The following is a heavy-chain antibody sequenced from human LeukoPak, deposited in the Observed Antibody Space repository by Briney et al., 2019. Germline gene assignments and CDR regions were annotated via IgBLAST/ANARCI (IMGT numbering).Heavy chain of an antibody. CDR3: ARELIRGVPAFDI. D-gene: IGHD3-10*01. Sequence: SETLSLTCTVSGGSISSYYWGWIRQPPGKGLEWIGSMYYSGSTHYNPSLKSRLTISVDTSKNQFSLKLNSVTAADTAVYYCARELIRGVPAFDIWGQGTMVTVSS. CDR1: GGSISSYY. V-gene: IGHV4-39*07. J-gene: IGHJ3*02. CDR2: MYYSGST.